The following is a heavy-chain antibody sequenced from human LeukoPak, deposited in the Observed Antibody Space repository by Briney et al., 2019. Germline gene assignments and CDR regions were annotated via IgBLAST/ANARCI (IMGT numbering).Heavy chain of an antibody. D-gene: IGHD3-3*01. V-gene: IGHV4-61*02. CDR3: ARGFYDFWSGRRGGYFDY. J-gene: IGHJ4*02. CDR1: GGSISSGSYY. CDR2: IYTSGST. Sequence: KPSETLSLTCTVSGGSISSGSYYWSWIRQPAGKGLEWIGRIYTSGSTNYNPSLKSRVTISVDTSKNQFSLKLSSVTAADTAVYYCARGFYDFWSGRRGGYFDYWGQGTLVTVSS.